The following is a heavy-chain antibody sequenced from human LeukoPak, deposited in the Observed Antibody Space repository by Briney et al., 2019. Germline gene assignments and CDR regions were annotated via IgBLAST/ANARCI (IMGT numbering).Heavy chain of an antibody. V-gene: IGHV1-18*01. CDR3: ARVGPTHYYYFLDV. D-gene: IGHD1-26*01. CDR2: TSVNNGNT. CDR1: GYTFSNFG. J-gene: IGHJ6*04. Sequence: ASVKVSCKASGYTFSNFGISWVRQAPGQGLEWMGWTSVNNGNTNYAQNFQGRVTMTTDTSTSTAYMELRSLRSDDTAVYYCARVGPTHYYYFLDVWGKGTTVTVSS.